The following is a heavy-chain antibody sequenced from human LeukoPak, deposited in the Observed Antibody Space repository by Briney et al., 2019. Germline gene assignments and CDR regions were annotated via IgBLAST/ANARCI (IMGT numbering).Heavy chain of an antibody. J-gene: IGHJ3*01. Sequence: SGGSLRVSCVVSGLSFNKDVMSWFRQAPGKGLEWVSSVSPGGVSPNHADSVKGRFAVSRDDSLNTLYLQMNSLKVDDTAVYYCAKRIDIAVVPEAATHQAFDVWGQGTMVTVSS. CDR2: VSPGGVSP. D-gene: IGHD2-2*01. CDR1: GLSFNKDV. V-gene: IGHV3-23*01. CDR3: AKRIDIAVVPEAATHQAFDV.